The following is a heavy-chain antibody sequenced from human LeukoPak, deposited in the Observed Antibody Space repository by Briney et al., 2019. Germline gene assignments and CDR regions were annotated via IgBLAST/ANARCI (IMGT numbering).Heavy chain of an antibody. J-gene: IGHJ4*02. CDR1: GFTFDDYA. D-gene: IGHD3-10*02. CDR3: AKDIQGYDVGYYFDC. Sequence: GGSLRLSCAASGFTFDDYAMHWVRQAPGKGLEWVSLISGDGGSTYYADSVKGRFTISRDNSKNSLYLQMNSLRTEDAALYYCAKDIQGYDVGYYFDCWGQGTLVTVSS. CDR2: ISGDGGST. V-gene: IGHV3-43*02.